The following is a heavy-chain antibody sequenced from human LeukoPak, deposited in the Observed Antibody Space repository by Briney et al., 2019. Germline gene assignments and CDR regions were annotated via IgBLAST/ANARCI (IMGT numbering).Heavy chain of an antibody. CDR2: IYYSGST. Sequence: PSETLSLTCTVSGYSISSGYYWGWIRQPPGKGLEWIGYIYYSGSTNYNPSLKSRVTISVDTSKNQFSLKLSSVTAADTAVYYCAREGVDSSGYYPKTYYYYMDVWGKGTTVTVSS. CDR1: GYSISSGYY. CDR3: AREGVDSSGYYPKTYYYYMDV. D-gene: IGHD3-22*01. J-gene: IGHJ6*03. V-gene: IGHV4-61*01.